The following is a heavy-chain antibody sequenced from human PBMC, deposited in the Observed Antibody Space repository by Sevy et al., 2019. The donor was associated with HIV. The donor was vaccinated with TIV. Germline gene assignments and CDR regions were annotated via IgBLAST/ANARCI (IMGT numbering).Heavy chain of an antibody. D-gene: IGHD1-26*01. CDR2: INTDSQIR. V-gene: IGHV3-74*01. J-gene: IGHJ4*02. Sequence: GGSLRLSCAASGVTLRTYWMHWVRQVPGKGLMWVSRINTDSQIRSFADSVKGRFTISRDNAKNTLYLQMDSLRVEDTAVYVCARGTSGTFGLWGQGTLVTVSS. CDR3: ARGTSGTFGL. CDR1: GVTLRTYW.